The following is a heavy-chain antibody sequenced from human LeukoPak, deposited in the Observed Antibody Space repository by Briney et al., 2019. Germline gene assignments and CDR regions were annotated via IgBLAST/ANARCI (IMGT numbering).Heavy chain of an antibody. V-gene: IGHV4-61*02. CDR3: VREVWSHNCFDP. CDR1: GGSISSGSYY. J-gene: IGHJ5*02. D-gene: IGHD2-21*01. Sequence: SETLSLTCTVSGGSISSGSYYWSWIRQPAGKGLEWIGRINSSGSTNYNPSLKSRVSISVDTSKNQFSLKLTSVTAADTALYYCVREVWSHNCFDPWGQGALVTVSS. CDR2: INSSGST.